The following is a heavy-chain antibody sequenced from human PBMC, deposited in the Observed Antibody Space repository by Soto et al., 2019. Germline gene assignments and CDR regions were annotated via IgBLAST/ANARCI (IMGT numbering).Heavy chain of an antibody. J-gene: IGHJ4*02. Sequence: SQTLSLTCAISGDSVSSKSAAWHWIRQSPSRGLEWLGRTYYRSKWSSNYAVSVKSRITITPDTSKNQFSLQLRSVTPDDTAMYYCARTGDYLDDYWGQGTLVTVSS. D-gene: IGHD7-27*01. V-gene: IGHV6-1*01. CDR1: GDSVSSKSAA. CDR2: TYYRSKWSS. CDR3: ARTGDYLDDY.